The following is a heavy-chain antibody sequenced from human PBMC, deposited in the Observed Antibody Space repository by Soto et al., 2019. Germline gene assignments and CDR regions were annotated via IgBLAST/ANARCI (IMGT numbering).Heavy chain of an antibody. V-gene: IGHV3-20*04. J-gene: IGHJ4*02. Sequence: EVQRVESGGGVVRPGGSLRLSCAASGFTFDDYGMSWVRQAPGKGLEWVSGINWNGGSTGYADSVKGRFTISRDNAKNSLYLQMNRLRAEDTALYYCARDTQFGGGSRYFDYWGQGTLVTVSS. D-gene: IGHD2-15*01. CDR1: GFTFDDYG. CDR3: ARDTQFGGGSRYFDY. CDR2: INWNGGST.